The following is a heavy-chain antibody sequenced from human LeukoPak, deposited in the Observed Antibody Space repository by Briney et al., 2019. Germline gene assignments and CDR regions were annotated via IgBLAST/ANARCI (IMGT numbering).Heavy chain of an antibody. CDR3: ASRVVPAAPLLP. J-gene: IGHJ5*02. V-gene: IGHV1-2*02. CDR2: INPNSGGT. CDR1: GYTFTGYY. Sequence: ASVKVSCKASGYTFTGYYMHWVRQAPGQGLEWMGWINPNSGGTNYAQKLQGRVTMTRDTSISTAYMELSRPRSDDTAVYYCASRVVPAAPLLPWGQGTLVTVSS. D-gene: IGHD2-2*01.